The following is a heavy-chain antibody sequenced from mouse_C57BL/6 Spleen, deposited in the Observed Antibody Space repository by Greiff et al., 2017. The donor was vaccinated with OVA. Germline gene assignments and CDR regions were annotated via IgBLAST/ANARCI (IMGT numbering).Heavy chain of an antibody. CDR2: INPSNGGT. D-gene: IGHD2-5*01. Sequence: QVQLKQPGTELVKPGASVKLSCKASGYTFTSYWMHWVKQRPGQGLEWIGNINPSNGGTNYNEKFKSKATLTVDKSSSTAYMQLSSLTSEDSAVYYCARAAYYSIYWYFDVWGTGTTVTVSS. V-gene: IGHV1-53*01. CDR3: ARAAYYSIYWYFDV. J-gene: IGHJ1*03. CDR1: GYTFTSYW.